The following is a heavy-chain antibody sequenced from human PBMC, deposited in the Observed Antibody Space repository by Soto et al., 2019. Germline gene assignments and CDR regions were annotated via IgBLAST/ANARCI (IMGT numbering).Heavy chain of an antibody. J-gene: IGHJ5*02. CDR3: ARAAASLDP. V-gene: IGHV1-8*01. Sequence: ASVKVSCRASGYTFTSYDINWVRQATGQGLEWMGWINLKRGNGGQAQKFQGRVTLTMDTSISTAYMELHGLTSDDTAVYYCARAAASLDPWGQGTLVTVSS. D-gene: IGHD6-25*01. CDR2: INLKRGNG. CDR1: GYTFTSYD.